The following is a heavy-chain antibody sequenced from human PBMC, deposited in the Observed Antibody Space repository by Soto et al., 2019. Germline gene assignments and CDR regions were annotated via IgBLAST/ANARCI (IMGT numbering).Heavy chain of an antibody. Sequence: GESLKISCAASGFTFSSYAMSWVRQAPGKGLEWVSAISGSGGSTYYADSVKGRFTISRDNSKNTLYLQMNSLRAEDTAVYYCAKVGSIAAAGRFDYWGQGTLVTVSS. CDR2: ISGSGGST. D-gene: IGHD6-13*01. CDR3: AKVGSIAAAGRFDY. CDR1: GFTFSSYA. J-gene: IGHJ4*02. V-gene: IGHV3-23*01.